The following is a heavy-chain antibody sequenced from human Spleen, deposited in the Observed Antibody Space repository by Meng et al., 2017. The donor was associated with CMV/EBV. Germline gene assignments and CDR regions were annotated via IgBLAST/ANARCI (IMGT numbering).Heavy chain of an antibody. CDR1: GFTFSTCD. V-gene: IGHV3-13*01. Sequence: CAASGFTFSTCDMHWVRQATGKGLGWVEATGTHVDTCYADSVKGRCTVSREDARNSFYLQMNSLRAEDTAVYYCARGPSEHSAYLDYWGQGTLVTVSS. CDR3: ARGPSEHSAYLDY. CDR2: TGTHVDT. D-gene: IGHD1-14*01. J-gene: IGHJ4*02.